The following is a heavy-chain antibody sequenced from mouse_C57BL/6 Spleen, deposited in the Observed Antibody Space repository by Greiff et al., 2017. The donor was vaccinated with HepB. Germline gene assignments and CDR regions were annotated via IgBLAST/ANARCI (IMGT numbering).Heavy chain of an antibody. CDR3: WILL. J-gene: IGHJ2*01. CDR2: IRLKSDDYVT. Sequence: EVKLMESGGGLVQPGGSMKLSCVASGFTFSNYWMNWVRQSPEKGLEWVAEIRLKSDDYVTHYAESGKGRFTISRDDYKSSVYLQMNKLRAEDTGIYYCWILLWGQGTTLTVSS. V-gene: IGHV6-6*02. CDR1: GFTFSNYW.